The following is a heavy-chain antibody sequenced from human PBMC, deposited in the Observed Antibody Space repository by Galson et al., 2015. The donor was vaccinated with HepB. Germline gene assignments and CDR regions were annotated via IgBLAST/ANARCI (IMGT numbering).Heavy chain of an antibody. Sequence: SVKVSCKASGYTFTNFYVHWVRQVPGQGPECMGWVNPNSGATTYTPKFQDRLTMTRDTSLRTVYMELNRLTSDDTAVYYCARDLYDILTGSRLREHDHFGMDVWGQGTAVTDSS. V-gene: IGHV1-2*02. CDR2: VNPNSGAT. J-gene: IGHJ6*02. D-gene: IGHD3-9*01. CDR1: GYTFTNFY. CDR3: ARDLYDILTGSRLREHDHFGMDV.